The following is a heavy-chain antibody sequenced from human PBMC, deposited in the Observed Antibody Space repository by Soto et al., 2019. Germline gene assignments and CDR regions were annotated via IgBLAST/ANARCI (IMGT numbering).Heavy chain of an antibody. J-gene: IGHJ6*02. CDR3: ARGRLWFGESYYYYGMDV. Sequence: AASLKVSCKASGYTFTSYDINWVQQATGQGLEWMGWMNPNSGNTGYAQKFQGRVTMTRNTSISTAYMELSSLRSEDTAVYYCARGRLWFGESYYYYGMDVWGQGXTVTVSS. V-gene: IGHV1-8*01. D-gene: IGHD3-10*01. CDR1: GYTFTSYD. CDR2: MNPNSGNT.